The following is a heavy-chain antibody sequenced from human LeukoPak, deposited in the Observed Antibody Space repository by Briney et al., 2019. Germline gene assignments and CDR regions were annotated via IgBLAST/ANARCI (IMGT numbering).Heavy chain of an antibody. CDR1: GFTFDDYA. Sequence: PGGSLRLSCAASGFTFDDYAMHWVRQAPGKGLEWVSGISWNSGSIGYADSVKGRFTISRDNAKNSLYLQMNSLRAEDTALYYSAKDSGYSYGSAGDYWGQGTLVTVSS. J-gene: IGHJ4*02. CDR3: AKDSGYSYGSAGDY. V-gene: IGHV3-9*01. CDR2: ISWNSGSI. D-gene: IGHD5-18*01.